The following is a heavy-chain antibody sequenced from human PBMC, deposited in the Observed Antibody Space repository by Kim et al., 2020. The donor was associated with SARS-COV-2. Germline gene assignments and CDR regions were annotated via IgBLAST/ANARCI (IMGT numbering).Heavy chain of an antibody. J-gene: IGHJ3*02. CDR1: GFTFNNYA. Sequence: GGSLRLSCAASGFTFNNYAMSWVRQAPGKGLEWVSGISNGGTKTFCADSVKGRFIISRDNSKNTLYLQMNSLRAEDTAVYYCAKDGGMVGIQDSFDIWGQGTVVTVSS. CDR3: AKDGGMVGIQDSFDI. V-gene: IGHV3-23*01. CDR2: ISNGGTKT. D-gene: IGHD1-26*01.